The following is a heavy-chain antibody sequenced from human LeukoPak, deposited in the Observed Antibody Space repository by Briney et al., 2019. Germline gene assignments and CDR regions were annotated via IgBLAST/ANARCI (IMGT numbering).Heavy chain of an antibody. Sequence: ASVKVSCKASGYTFTSYAMNWVRQAPGQGLEWMGWINTNTGNPTYAQGFTGRFVFSLDTSVSTAYLQISSLKAEDTAMYFCAREPGEMQAHFYGLDVWGQGTTVTVSS. CDR1: GYTFTSYA. CDR3: AREPGEMQAHFYGLDV. V-gene: IGHV7-4-1*02. J-gene: IGHJ6*02. CDR2: INTNTGNP. D-gene: IGHD1-14*01.